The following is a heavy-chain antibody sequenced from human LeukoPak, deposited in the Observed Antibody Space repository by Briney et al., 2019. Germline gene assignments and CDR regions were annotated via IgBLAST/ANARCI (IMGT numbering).Heavy chain of an antibody. J-gene: IGHJ4*02. D-gene: IGHD5-12*01. CDR1: GYTFTGYY. V-gene: IGHV1-2*02. CDR2: INPNSGGT. CDR3: AGGVVGGGYDLGY. Sequence: GASVKVSFKASGYTFTGYYMHWVRQAPGQGLEWMGWINPNSGGTNYAQKFQGRVTMTRDTSISTAYMELSRLRSDDTAVYYCAGGVVGGGYDLGYWGQGTLVTVSS.